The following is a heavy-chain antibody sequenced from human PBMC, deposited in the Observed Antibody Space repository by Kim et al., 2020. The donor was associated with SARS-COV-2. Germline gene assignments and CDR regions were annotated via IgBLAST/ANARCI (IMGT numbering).Heavy chain of an antibody. Sequence: MYYADSVKGRFTVSRDDIKNTLYLQMTNLGAEDTAVYYCARDDESGYLPKYWGQGALVTVSS. CDR3: ARDDESGYLPKY. CDR2: M. D-gene: IGHD3-22*01. J-gene: IGHJ4*02. V-gene: IGHV3-21*06.